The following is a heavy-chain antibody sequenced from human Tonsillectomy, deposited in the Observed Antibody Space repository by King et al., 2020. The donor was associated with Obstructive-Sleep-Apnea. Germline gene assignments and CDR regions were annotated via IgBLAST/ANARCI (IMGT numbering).Heavy chain of an antibody. CDR2: MTVFNGDA. D-gene: IGHD5-24*01. V-gene: IGHV1-18*04. J-gene: IGHJ4*02. Sequence: IQLVQSGAEVKKPGASVKVSCRASGYTFTSYSLGWVRQAPGQGLEWMGWMTVFNGDAIYAQTLQGRVTLTTDTSTNTAYMELRSLAFDDTAVYYCARDRDGRGYFDYWGQGTLVTVSS. CDR1: GYTFTSYS. CDR3: ARDRDGRGYFDY.